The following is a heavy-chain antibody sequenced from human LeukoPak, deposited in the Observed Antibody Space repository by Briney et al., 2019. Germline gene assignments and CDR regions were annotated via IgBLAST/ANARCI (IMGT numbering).Heavy chain of an antibody. V-gene: IGHV4-34*01. CDR1: GGSFSGYY. CDR3: ARVGATPGGFDY. Sequence: SETLSLTCAVYGGSFSGYYWSWIRQPPGKGLEWIGEINHSGSTNYNPSLKSRVTISVDTSKNQFSLKLSSVTAADTAVYYCARVGATPGGFDYWGQGTLVTVSS. D-gene: IGHD1-26*01. CDR2: INHSGST. J-gene: IGHJ4*02.